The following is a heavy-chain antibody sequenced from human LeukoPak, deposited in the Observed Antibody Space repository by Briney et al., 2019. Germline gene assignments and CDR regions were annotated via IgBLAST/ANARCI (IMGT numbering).Heavy chain of an antibody. CDR1: GASISSHY. V-gene: IGHV4-59*11. CDR3: AKIEVGRFDP. CDR2: IYDRAST. Sequence: PSETLSLTCTVTGASISSHYWCWIRQTPGTGLEWIGDIYDRASTTYNPSLKCLVSISVDTSRNQFSLNLRSVTAADTAVYYCAKIEVGRFDPWGQGTLVTVSS. D-gene: IGHD1-26*01. J-gene: IGHJ5*02.